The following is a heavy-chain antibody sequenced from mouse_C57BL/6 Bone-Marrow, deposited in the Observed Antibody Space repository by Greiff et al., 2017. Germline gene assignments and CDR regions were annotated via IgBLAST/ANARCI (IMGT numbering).Heavy chain of an antibody. Sequence: VQLQQSGAELVRPGASVKLSCTASGFNIKDDYMHWVKQRPEQGLEWIGWIDPENGDTEYASKFQGKATITADTSSNTAYLQLSSLTAEDTAVYDCTIGFYYDYDERVYYYAMDYWGQGTSVTVSS. CDR1: GFNIKDDY. V-gene: IGHV14-4*01. J-gene: IGHJ4*01. D-gene: IGHD2-4*01. CDR3: TIGFYYDYDERVYYYAMDY. CDR2: IDPENGDT.